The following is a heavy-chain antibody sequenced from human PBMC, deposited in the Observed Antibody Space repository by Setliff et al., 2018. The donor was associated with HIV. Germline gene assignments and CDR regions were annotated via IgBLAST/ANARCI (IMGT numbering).Heavy chain of an antibody. J-gene: IGHJ4*02. Sequence: SETLSLTCTVSDGSITSHYWSWIRQTPGKGLEWIGYVYYSGSTNYNPSLRSRVTISMDTPKNQFSLKLNSVTAADTAVYYCARAMGGSRTDFDYWGQGTLVTVS. CDR3: ARAMGGSRTDFDY. CDR1: DGSITSHY. V-gene: IGHV4-59*11. D-gene: IGHD1-26*01. CDR2: VYYSGST.